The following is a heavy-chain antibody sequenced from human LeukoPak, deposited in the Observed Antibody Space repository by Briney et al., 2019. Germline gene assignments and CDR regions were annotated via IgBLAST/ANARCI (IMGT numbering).Heavy chain of an antibody. CDR2: INPSGST. CDR3: ARGRHDITMIVVVMTSVSYYLDV. J-gene: IGHJ6*03. Sequence: SETLSLTCAVYGGSFSGYHWTWIRQSPGKGLEWIGDINPSGSTYYNPSFKSRLTISVDTSKNQFSLKLRSVTAADTAVYYCARGRHDITMIVVVMTSVSYYLDVWGKGITVTVS. D-gene: IGHD3-22*01. V-gene: IGHV4-34*01. CDR1: GGSFSGYH.